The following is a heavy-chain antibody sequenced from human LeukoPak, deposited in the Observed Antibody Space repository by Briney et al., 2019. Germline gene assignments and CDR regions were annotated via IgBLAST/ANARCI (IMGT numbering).Heavy chain of an antibody. J-gene: IGHJ6*03. V-gene: IGHV1-69*01. CDR1: GGTFSSYA. Sequence: VKVSCKASGGTFSSYAISWARHAPGQGLEWMGGIIPIFGTANYAQKFQGRVTITADESTSTAYMELSSLRSEDTGVYYCARRGGSSSGNYYYYYMDVWGKGTTVTVSS. CDR3: ARRGGSSSGNYYYYYMDV. D-gene: IGHD6-6*01. CDR2: IIPIFGTA.